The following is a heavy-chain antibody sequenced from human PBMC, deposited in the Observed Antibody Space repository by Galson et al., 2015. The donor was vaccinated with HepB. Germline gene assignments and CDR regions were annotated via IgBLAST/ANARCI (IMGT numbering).Heavy chain of an antibody. Sequence: CAISGDSVSSNSAAWNWIRQSPSRGLEWLGRTYYRSKWYNDYAVSVKSRITINPDTSKNQFSLQLNSVTPEDTAVYYCARLNWTGRDGYNLYAFDIWGQGTMVTVSS. D-gene: IGHD5-24*01. V-gene: IGHV6-1*01. CDR1: GDSVSSNSAA. J-gene: IGHJ3*02. CDR2: TYYRSKWYN. CDR3: ARLNWTGRDGYNLYAFDI.